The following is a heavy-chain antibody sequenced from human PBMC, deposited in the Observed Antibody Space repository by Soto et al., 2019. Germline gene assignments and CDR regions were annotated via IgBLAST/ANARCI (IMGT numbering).Heavy chain of an antibody. V-gene: IGHV3-74*01. CDR2: INSDGSST. Sequence: GGSLRLSCAASGFTFSSYWMHWVRQAPGKGLVWVSRINSDGSSTSYADSVKGRFTISRDNAKNTLYLQMNSLRAEDTAVYYCARAGIYDFWSGYYTLLYGMDVWGQGTTVTVSS. CDR1: GFTFSSYW. CDR3: ARAGIYDFWSGYYTLLYGMDV. D-gene: IGHD3-3*01. J-gene: IGHJ6*02.